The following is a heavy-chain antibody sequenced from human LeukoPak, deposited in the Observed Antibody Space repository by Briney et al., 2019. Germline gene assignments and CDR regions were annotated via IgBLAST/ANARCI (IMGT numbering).Heavy chain of an antibody. J-gene: IGHJ4*02. V-gene: IGHV4-59*01. Sequence: PSETLSLTCTVSGGSISSYYWSWIRQPPGKGLEWIGYIYYSGSTNYNPSLKSRVTISVDTSKNQFSLKLSSVTAADTAVYYYARAGATVPFDYWGQGTLVTVSS. D-gene: IGHD1-26*01. CDR1: GGSISSYY. CDR2: IYYSGST. CDR3: ARAGATVPFDY.